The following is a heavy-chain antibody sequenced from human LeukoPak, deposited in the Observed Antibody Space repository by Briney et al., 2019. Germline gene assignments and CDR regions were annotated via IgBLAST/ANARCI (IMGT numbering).Heavy chain of an antibody. D-gene: IGHD2-15*01. CDR2: IDPNSGGT. Sequence: ASVKVSCKASGYTFTGYYMHWVRQAPGQGLEWMGWIDPNSGGTNYAQKFQGRVTMTRDTSISTAYMELSRLRSDDTAVYYCARDHCSGGSCCWGRWFDPWGQGTLVTVSS. J-gene: IGHJ5*02. V-gene: IGHV1-2*02. CDR3: ARDHCSGGSCCWGRWFDP. CDR1: GYTFTGYY.